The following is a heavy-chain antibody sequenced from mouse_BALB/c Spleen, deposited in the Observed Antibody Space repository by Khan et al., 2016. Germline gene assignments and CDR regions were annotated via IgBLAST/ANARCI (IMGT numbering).Heavy chain of an antibody. CDR2: ISYSGST. V-gene: IGHV3-2*02. CDR1: GYSITCDYA. Sequence: EVQLQESGPGLVKPSQSLSLTCTVTGYSITCDYAWNWIRQFPGNKLEWMGYISYSGSTSYKPSLKCRISITRDTSKNQFFLQLNSVTTEDTATYYCARERDYWGQGTTVTVSS. CDR3: ARERDY. J-gene: IGHJ4*01.